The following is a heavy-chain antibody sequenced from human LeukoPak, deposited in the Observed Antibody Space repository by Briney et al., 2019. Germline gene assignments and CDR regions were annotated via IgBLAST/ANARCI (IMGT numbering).Heavy chain of an antibody. CDR3: ARHIGGGIEDMDV. D-gene: IGHD3-16*02. CDR2: IYVTGT. Sequence: SETLSLTCTVSGGSIGTYYWSWIRQSPGKGLEWIGYIYVTGTRYNPYLQSRVTISVDRSRNQLFLKMSSVTAADAAVYYCARHIGGGIEDMDVWGKGTKVIVSS. CDR1: GGSIGTYY. J-gene: IGHJ6*03. V-gene: IGHV4-59*08.